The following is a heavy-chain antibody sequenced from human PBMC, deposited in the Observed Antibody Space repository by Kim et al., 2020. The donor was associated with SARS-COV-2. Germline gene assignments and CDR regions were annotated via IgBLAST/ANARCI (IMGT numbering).Heavy chain of an antibody. D-gene: IGHD3-22*01. Sequence: STNSQKGRFTLSRGNAKNTLYLQMNSLRDEDTAVYYCARDVYYAGRGYYDHWGQGTLVTVSS. V-gene: IGHV3-11*04. J-gene: IGHJ5*02. CDR3: ARDVYYAGRGYYDH.